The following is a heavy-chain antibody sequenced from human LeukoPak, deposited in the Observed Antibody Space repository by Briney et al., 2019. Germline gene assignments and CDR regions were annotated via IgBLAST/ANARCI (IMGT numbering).Heavy chain of an antibody. D-gene: IGHD5-18*01. Sequence: GSLRLSCAASGFTFSSYGMHWVRQAPGKGLEWVAFIRYDGSNKYYADSVKGRFTISRDNSKNTLYLQMNSLRAEDTAVYYCAKEGTAMVTGLDYWGQGTLVTVSS. CDR3: AKEGTAMVTGLDY. J-gene: IGHJ4*02. V-gene: IGHV3-30*02. CDR2: IRYDGSNK. CDR1: GFTFSSYG.